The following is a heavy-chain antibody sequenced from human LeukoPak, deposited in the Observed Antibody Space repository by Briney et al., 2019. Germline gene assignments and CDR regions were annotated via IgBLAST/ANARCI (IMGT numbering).Heavy chain of an antibody. CDR3: ARVRYYYYYMDV. Sequence: SETLSLTCTVSGGSISSYYWSWIRQPPGKGLEWIGYIYYSGSTNYNPSLKSRVTISVDTSKNQFSLKLSSVTAADTAVYYCARVRYYYYYMDVWGKGATVTISS. J-gene: IGHJ6*03. V-gene: IGHV4-59*01. CDR2: IYYSGST. CDR1: GGSISSYY.